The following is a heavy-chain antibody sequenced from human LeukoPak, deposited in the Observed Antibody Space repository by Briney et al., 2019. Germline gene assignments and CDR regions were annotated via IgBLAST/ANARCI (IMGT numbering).Heavy chain of an antibody. Sequence: SETLSLTCTVSGGSISSSSYCWGWIRQPPGKGLEWIGSIYYSGSTYYNPSLKSRVTISVDTSKNQFSLKLSSVTAADTAVYYCARGEGANLDYWGQGTLVTVSS. D-gene: IGHD3-16*01. CDR3: ARGEGANLDY. CDR1: GGSISSSSYC. V-gene: IGHV4-39*01. CDR2: IYYSGST. J-gene: IGHJ4*02.